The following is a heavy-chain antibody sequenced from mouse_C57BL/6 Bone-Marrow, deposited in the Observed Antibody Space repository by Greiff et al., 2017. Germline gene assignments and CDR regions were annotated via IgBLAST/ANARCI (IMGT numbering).Heavy chain of an antibody. V-gene: IGHV1-18*01. CDR2: ITPNNGGT. Sequence: VQLQQSGPELVKPGASVKISCKASGYTFTDYNMDWVKQSHGKSLEWIGDITPNNGGTIYNQKFKGKATLTVYPSSSTAYMELRSLTSEDTAVYYCARRSWGSDFDYWGQGTTLTVSS. CDR1: GYTFTDYN. CDR3: ARRSWGSDFDY. J-gene: IGHJ2*01.